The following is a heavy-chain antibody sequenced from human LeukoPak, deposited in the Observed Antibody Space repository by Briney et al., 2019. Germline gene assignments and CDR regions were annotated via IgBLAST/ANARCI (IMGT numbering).Heavy chain of an antibody. CDR3: VRVKGSYFDY. CDR2: ISSSGSAI. V-gene: IGHV3-48*01. J-gene: IGHJ4*02. CDR1: GFPLSSYS. Sequence: GGSLRLSCAASGFPLSSYSINGVRQAPGKGLEWVSYISSSGSAIYYVDSVKGRFTVSRDNAKNSLFLQMNGPRGEDTAVYYCVRVKGSYFDYWGQGALVTVSS. D-gene: IGHD2-15*01.